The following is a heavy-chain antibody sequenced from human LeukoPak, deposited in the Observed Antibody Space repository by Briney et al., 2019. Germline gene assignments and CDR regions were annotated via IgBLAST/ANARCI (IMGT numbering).Heavy chain of an antibody. Sequence: SETLSLTCAVYGGSFSGYYWSWIRQPPGKGLEWIGEINHSGSTNYNPSLKSRVTISVDTSKNQFSLKLSSVTAADTAVYYCARGWRVVRALDCWGQGTLVTVSS. D-gene: IGHD3-10*01. CDR3: ARGWRVVRALDC. CDR2: INHSGST. J-gene: IGHJ4*02. V-gene: IGHV4-34*01. CDR1: GGSFSGYY.